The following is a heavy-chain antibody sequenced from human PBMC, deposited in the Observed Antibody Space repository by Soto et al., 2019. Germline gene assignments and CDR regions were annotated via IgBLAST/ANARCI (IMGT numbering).Heavy chain of an antibody. V-gene: IGHV4-34*01. CDR1: GGSFSGYY. CDR2: INHSGST. D-gene: IGHD3-10*01. CDR3: ARRRMVAHFDY. Sequence: QVQLQQWGAGLLKPSETLSLTCAVYGGSFSGYYWSWIRQPPGKGLEWIGEINHSGSTNYNPSLNSRVTISVDTSKNQFSLKLSSVTAADTAVYYCARRRMVAHFDYWGQGTLVTVSS. J-gene: IGHJ4*02.